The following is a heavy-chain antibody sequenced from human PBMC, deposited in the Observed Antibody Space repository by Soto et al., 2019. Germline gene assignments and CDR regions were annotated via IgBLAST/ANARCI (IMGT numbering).Heavy chain of an antibody. D-gene: IGHD3-16*01. CDR2: IYWDDDK. V-gene: IGHV2-5*02. J-gene: IGHJ4*02. CDR1: GFSLDTWGVG. Sequence: QITLKESGPTLVRPTQTLTLTCTVSGFSLDTWGVGVGWIRQSPGKAPEWLALIYWDDDKRYSPSLKNRLTITKDTSKNQVVLTVTNMDPVDTVTYYCARALGSWGSYYFDHWGQGTLVTVFS. CDR3: ARALGSWGSYYFDH.